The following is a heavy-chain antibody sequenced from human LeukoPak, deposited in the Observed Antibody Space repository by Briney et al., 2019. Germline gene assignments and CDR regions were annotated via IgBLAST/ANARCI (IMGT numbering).Heavy chain of an antibody. Sequence: PQTLSLTCAVYRGSFSGYYWSWIRQPPRKGLEWSGGISHSGSTNSSPSIKSRLTIPVGPSNSQFSLKLSSVTAADTAVYYCARVLSIRLSYIYYYYYVIDVWGQGTTVTVSS. J-gene: IGHJ6*02. CDR1: RGSFSGYY. D-gene: IGHD5-18*01. CDR3: ARVLSIRLSYIYYYYYVIDV. V-gene: IGHV4-34*01. CDR2: ISHSGST.